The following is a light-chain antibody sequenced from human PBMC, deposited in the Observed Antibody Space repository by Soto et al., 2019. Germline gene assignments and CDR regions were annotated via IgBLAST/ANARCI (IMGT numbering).Light chain of an antibody. CDR3: QQYGTSQT. CDR2: GAS. Sequence: EIVGAEGPATLSVSPGERATVSCRASQRVSSNLAWYQQKPGQAPRLLIYGASSRATGIPDRFSGSGSGTDFTLTISRLEPEDFAVYYCQQYGTSQTFGQGTKVDIK. V-gene: IGKV3-20*01. J-gene: IGKJ1*01. CDR1: QRVSSN.